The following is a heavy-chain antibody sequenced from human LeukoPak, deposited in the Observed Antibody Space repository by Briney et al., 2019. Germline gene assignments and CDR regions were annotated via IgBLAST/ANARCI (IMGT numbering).Heavy chain of an antibody. CDR1: GYPFTHYD. D-gene: IGHD1-26*01. CDR2: MNPNSGNT. Sequence: ASVQVSRQASGYPFTHYDINWLRQATGHRREWMGWMNPNSGNTGYAQKFQGRVTMTRNASISTDYMELSSPRSEDAAVDYCARMVGAMTPFDYWGQGTLVTVSS. J-gene: IGHJ4*02. V-gene: IGHV1-8*01. CDR3: ARMVGAMTPFDY.